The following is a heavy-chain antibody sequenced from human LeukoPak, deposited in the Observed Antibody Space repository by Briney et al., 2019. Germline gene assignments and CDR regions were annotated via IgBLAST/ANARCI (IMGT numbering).Heavy chain of an antibody. D-gene: IGHD4-17*01. Sequence: GGSLRLSCAASGFTFSSYAMSWVRQAPGKGLEWVSAISGSGGSTYYADSVKGRFTISRDNPKNTLYLQMNSLRAEDTAVYYCAKPSYGARGANPNFDYWGQGTLVTVSS. V-gene: IGHV3-23*01. CDR2: ISGSGGST. CDR3: AKPSYGARGANPNFDY. J-gene: IGHJ4*02. CDR1: GFTFSSYA.